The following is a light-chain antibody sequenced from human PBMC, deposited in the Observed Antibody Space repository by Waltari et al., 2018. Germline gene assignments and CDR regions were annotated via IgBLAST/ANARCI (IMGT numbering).Light chain of an antibody. J-gene: IGLJ1*01. CDR1: SIDVVVYNY. CDR3: CSYRDSFV. CDR2: DVS. V-gene: IGLV2-11*01. Sequence: ARTQPRPVSGPPGQSVTISCTGTSIDVVVYNYVSWYQQNPGKAPKLMIYDVSKRPSGVPDRFSGSKSGNTASLTISGLQAEDDGDYYCCSYRDSFVFGTGTKVTVL.